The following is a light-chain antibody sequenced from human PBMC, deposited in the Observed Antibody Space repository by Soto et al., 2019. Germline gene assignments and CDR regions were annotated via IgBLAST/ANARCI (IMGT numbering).Light chain of an antibody. V-gene: IGKV3-15*01. CDR3: QHYVYPQWT. CDR2: LAS. Sequence: EIVMTQSPATLSVSPGERATLSCRASQSVSGNLAWFQRKPGQAPRLLIYLASTRATGIPARFSGTGSGTEFTLTISSLQSEDFAVYFCQHYVYPQWTFGPGTKVDIK. CDR1: QSVSGN. J-gene: IGKJ1*01.